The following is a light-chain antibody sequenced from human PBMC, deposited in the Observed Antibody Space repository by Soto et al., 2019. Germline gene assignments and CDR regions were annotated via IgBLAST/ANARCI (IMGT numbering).Light chain of an antibody. J-gene: IGKJ1*01. V-gene: IGKV3-20*01. CDR2: GAS. CDR1: QTIRSNY. CDR3: QQYGSSPWT. Sequence: ETVLTQSPGTLSLSPGERATLSCRASQTIRSNYLAWYRQTPGQAPRHFIYGASNRATGIADRFSGSGSGTDFTLIISRLEPEDFALYYCQQYGSSPWTFGQGTKVDIK.